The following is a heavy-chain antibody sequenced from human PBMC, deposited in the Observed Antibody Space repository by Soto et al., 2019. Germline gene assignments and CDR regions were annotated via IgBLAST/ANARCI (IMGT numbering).Heavy chain of an antibody. J-gene: IGHJ4*02. Sequence: TGGSLRLSCKASGFIFGNYAMSWVRQAPGKGLQWVSAISGSGGSTYYADSVKGRFTISRDNSKNTLYLQMNSLRAEDTAVYYCAKWGHIAAWGSGDYWGQGTLVTVSS. D-gene: IGHD6-13*01. CDR2: ISGSGGST. CDR1: GFIFGNYA. CDR3: AKWGHIAAWGSGDY. V-gene: IGHV3-23*01.